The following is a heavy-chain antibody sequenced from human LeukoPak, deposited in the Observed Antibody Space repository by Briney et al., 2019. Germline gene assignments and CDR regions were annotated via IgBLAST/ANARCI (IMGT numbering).Heavy chain of an antibody. Sequence: GESLKISCKGSGYSFTSYWIGWVRRMPGKGLEWMGIIYPGDSDTRYSPSFQGQVTISADKSISTAYLQWSSLKASDTAMYYCARRALVGATSLYYFDYWGQGTLVTVSS. CDR2: IYPGDSDT. J-gene: IGHJ4*02. CDR1: GYSFTSYW. D-gene: IGHD1-26*01. CDR3: ARRALVGATSLYYFDY. V-gene: IGHV5-51*01.